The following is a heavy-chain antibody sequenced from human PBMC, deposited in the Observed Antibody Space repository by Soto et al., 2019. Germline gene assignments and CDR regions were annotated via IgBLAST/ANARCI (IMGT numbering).Heavy chain of an antibody. CDR3: ARWSPVLIGPFDP. J-gene: IGHJ5*02. CDR1: GGSISSSY. Sequence: SETLSLTCTVSGGSISSSYWSWIRQPPGKGLEWIGYIYYSGSTNSNPSLKSRVTISIDTSKNQFSLKLTSVTAADTAVYYCARWSPVLIGPFDPWGQGTLVTVSS. CDR2: IYYSGST. D-gene: IGHD3-3*01. V-gene: IGHV4-59*08.